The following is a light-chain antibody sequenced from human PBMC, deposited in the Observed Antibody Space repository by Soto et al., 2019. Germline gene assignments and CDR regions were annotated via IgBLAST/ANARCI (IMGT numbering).Light chain of an antibody. CDR3: NAYTNTAIRM. CDR2: DVT. J-gene: IGLJ3*02. V-gene: IGLV2-11*01. Sequence: QSVLTQPRSVSGSPGQSVSMSCTGTSSDVGVYDSVSWYQQHPGKAPKLMIYDVTKRPSGVPDRFSGSKSGNTASLTISGLHTEDEAEYYCNAYTNTAIRMFGGGTKLTVL. CDR1: SSDVGVYDS.